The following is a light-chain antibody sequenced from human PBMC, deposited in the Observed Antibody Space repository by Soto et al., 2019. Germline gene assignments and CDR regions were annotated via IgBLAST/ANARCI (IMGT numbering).Light chain of an antibody. V-gene: IGKV1-5*01. CDR3: QQYNSYLT. CDR1: QTISSW. Sequence: DSQMTQSPSTLSGSVGDRVTITCRASQTISSWLAWYQQKPGKAPKLLIYDASSLESGVPSRFSGSGSGTEFTLTISSLQPDDFATYYCQQYNSYLTFGGGTKVDIK. CDR2: DAS. J-gene: IGKJ4*01.